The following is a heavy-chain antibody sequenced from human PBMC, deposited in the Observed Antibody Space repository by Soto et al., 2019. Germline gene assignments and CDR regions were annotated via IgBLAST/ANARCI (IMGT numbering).Heavy chain of an antibody. V-gene: IGHV1-69*06. Sequence: QVQLVQSGAELKQPGSSVNVSCAASGGTFKTYTINWVRQAPGQGLEWIGQIIPMYDSANYAQRFQGRVTISADKSTNIAYMELSGLRSEDTALYYCATWRTYSGSYCFDYWGQGTLVSVSS. J-gene: IGHJ4*02. CDR1: GGTFKTYT. CDR2: IIPMYDSA. D-gene: IGHD1-26*01. CDR3: ATWRTYSGSYCFDY.